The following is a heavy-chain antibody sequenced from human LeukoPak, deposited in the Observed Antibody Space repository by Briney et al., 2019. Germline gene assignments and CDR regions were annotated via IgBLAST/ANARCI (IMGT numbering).Heavy chain of an antibody. Sequence: GGSPRLSCGASGFTFSSYGMHWVRQAPGKGLEWVAFIRYDGSNKYYADSVKGRFTISRDNSKNTLYLQMNSLRAEDTAVYYCAKGGDYSKSTGMTASDYWGQGTPVTVSS. CDR1: GFTFSSYG. D-gene: IGHD4-11*01. J-gene: IGHJ4*02. CDR3: AKGGDYSKSTGMTASDY. V-gene: IGHV3-30*02. CDR2: IRYDGSNK.